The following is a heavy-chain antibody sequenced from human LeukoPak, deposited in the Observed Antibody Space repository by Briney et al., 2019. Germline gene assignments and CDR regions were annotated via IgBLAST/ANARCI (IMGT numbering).Heavy chain of an antibody. V-gene: IGHV1-8*01. CDR2: MNPNSGNT. J-gene: IGHJ6*03. Sequence: ALVKVSCKASGYTFTSYDINWVRQATGQGLEWMGWMNPNSGNTGYAQKFQGRVTMTRNTSISTAYMELSSLRSEDTAVYYCARESVVVPAAMFRYYYYMDVWGKGTTVTVSS. CDR3: ARESVVVPAAMFRYYYYMDV. D-gene: IGHD2-2*01. CDR1: GYTFTSYD.